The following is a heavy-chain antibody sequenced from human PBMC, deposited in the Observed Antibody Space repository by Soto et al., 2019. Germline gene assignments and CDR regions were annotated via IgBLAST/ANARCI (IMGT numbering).Heavy chain of an antibody. CDR1: GGSFSGYY. V-gene: IGHV4-34*01. D-gene: IGHD3-16*02. CDR3: ARLSVASSYMDV. CDR2: INDIGEINDIEST. J-gene: IGHJ6*03. Sequence: SETLSLTCAVYGGSFSGYYWSWIRQPPGKGLEWIGEINDIGEINDIESTNYNPSLKSRVTISGDTSRNQISLRLSSVTAADTAVYYCARLSVASSYMDVWGKGTTVTVSS.